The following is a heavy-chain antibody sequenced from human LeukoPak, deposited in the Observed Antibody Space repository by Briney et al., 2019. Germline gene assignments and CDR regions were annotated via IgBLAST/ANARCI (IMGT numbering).Heavy chain of an antibody. CDR3: AREDGGPFDY. CDR2: IYYSGST. D-gene: IGHD4-23*01. Sequence: SETLSLTXTVSGGSISSGDYYWSWIRQPPGKGLEWIGYIYYSGSTYYNPSRKSRVTISVDTSKNQFSLKLSSVTAADTAVYYCAREDGGPFDYWGQGTLVTVSS. V-gene: IGHV4-30-4*08. J-gene: IGHJ4*02. CDR1: GGSISSGDYY.